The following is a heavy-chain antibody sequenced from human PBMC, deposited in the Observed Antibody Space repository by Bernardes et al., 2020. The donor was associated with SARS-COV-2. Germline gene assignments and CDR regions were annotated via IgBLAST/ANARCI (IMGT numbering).Heavy chain of an antibody. CDR3: ARHNLERIAAAGTLAWFDP. J-gene: IGHJ5*02. V-gene: IGHV4-59*08. Sequence: SETLSLTCTVSGGSISSYYWSWIRQPPGKGLEWIGYIYYSGSTNYNPSLKSRVTISVDTSKNQFSLKLSSVTAADTAVYYCARHNLERIAAAGTLAWFDPWGQGTLVTVSS. D-gene: IGHD6-13*01. CDR2: IYYSGST. CDR1: GGSISSYY.